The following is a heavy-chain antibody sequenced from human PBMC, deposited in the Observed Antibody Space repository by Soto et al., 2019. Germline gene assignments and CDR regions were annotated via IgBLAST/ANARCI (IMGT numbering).Heavy chain of an antibody. Sequence: QVQLVQSGAEVKKPGSSVKVSCNASGGTFRTSAISWVRQAPGQGLEWVGGIMPVFRRPKYAQNFQGRVTITADESTSTAYMELSSLRSDDTAIYYCARDKDRPQLGGNYYYILDVWGQGTAVTVSS. CDR1: GGTFRTSA. CDR3: ARDKDRPQLGGNYYYILDV. V-gene: IGHV1-69*12. J-gene: IGHJ6*02. D-gene: IGHD3-3*02. CDR2: IMPVFRRP.